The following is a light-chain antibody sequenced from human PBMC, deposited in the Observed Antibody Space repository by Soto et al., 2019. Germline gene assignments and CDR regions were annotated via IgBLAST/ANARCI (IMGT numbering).Light chain of an antibody. CDR2: KAS. CDR1: QSISSW. V-gene: IGKV1-5*03. CDR3: QQSHSTPLT. Sequence: DIHMTQSPSTLSASVGGRVTITCRASQSISSWLAWYQQKPGKAPKLRIYKASSLERGVPSRGSGSGSGTEFTLTISSLQPEDFATYYCQQSHSTPLTFGGGTKVDIK. J-gene: IGKJ4*01.